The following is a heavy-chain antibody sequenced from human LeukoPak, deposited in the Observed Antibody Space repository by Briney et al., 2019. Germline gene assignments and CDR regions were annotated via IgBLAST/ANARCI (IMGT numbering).Heavy chain of an antibody. J-gene: IGHJ4*02. CDR3: SRDAYKFNDIDY. V-gene: IGHV3-30*01. Sequence: PGGSLRLSCAVSEFTFSHLAMLWVRQAPGKGLEWVAVVSSHGNDGYYADSVKGRFTISRDNSKNTLYLQINSLRAEDTAIYYCSRDAYKFNDIDYWGQGTLVTVSS. D-gene: IGHD1-1*01. CDR2: VSSHGNDG. CDR1: EFTFSHLA.